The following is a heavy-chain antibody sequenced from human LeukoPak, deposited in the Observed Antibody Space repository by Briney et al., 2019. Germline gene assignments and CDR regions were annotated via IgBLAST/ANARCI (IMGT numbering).Heavy chain of an antibody. D-gene: IGHD1-26*01. CDR3: ARGKWEPLDY. Sequence: GGSLRLSCAASGFTFSSSDMHWVRQAPGKGLEWVAFIRYDGNNKYYADSVKGRLTITRDNSKNTLYLQMNSLRAADTAVYYCARGKWEPLDYWGQGTLVTVSS. CDR1: GFTFSSSD. J-gene: IGHJ4*02. CDR2: IRYDGNNK. V-gene: IGHV3-30*02.